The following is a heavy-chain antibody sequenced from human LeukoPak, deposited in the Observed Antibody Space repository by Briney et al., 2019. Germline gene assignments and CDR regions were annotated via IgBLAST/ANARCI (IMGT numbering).Heavy chain of an antibody. CDR1: GGSISSYY. CDR2: IYYSGST. J-gene: IGHJ2*01. CDR3: ARGPALRSGYSDL. Sequence: SETLSLTCTVSGGSISSYYWSWIRQPPGKGLEWIGYIYYSGSTNYNPSLKSRVTISVDTSKNQFSLKLSSVTAADTAVYYCARGPALRSGYSDLWGRGTLVTVSS. D-gene: IGHD2-2*01. V-gene: IGHV4-59*01.